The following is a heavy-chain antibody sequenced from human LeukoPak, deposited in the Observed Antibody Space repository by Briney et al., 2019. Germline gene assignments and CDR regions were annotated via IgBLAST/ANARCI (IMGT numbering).Heavy chain of an antibody. CDR1: GFTVSNSY. CDR2: IYSDGST. Sequence: PGGSLRLSCAASGFTVSNSYMSWVRQAPGKGLEWVSVIYSDGSTFYTNSVKGRFTISRDNSNSLISLQMNNLTTEDTAAYYCAREKFDSWGQGTLVTVSP. V-gene: IGHV3-53*01. CDR3: AREKFDS. J-gene: IGHJ5*01.